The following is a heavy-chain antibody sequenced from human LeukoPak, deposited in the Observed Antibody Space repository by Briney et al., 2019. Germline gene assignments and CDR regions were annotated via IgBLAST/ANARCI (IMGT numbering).Heavy chain of an antibody. CDR3: ARDLSRDFQPGYFDL. J-gene: IGHJ2*01. Sequence: ASVKVSCKASGYTFTSYGISWVRQAPGQGLEWMGWISAYNGNTNYAQKLQGRVTITADESTSTAYMELSSLRSEDTAVYYCARDLSRDFQPGYFDLWGRGTLVTVSS. D-gene: IGHD1-14*01. CDR1: GYTFTSYG. V-gene: IGHV1-18*01. CDR2: ISAYNGNT.